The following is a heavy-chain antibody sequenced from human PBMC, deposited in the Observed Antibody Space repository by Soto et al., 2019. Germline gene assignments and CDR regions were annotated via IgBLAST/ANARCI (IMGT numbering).Heavy chain of an antibody. V-gene: IGHV3-48*01. D-gene: IGHD3-10*01. CDR2: ISSSSSTI. J-gene: IGHJ5*01. CDR1: GFTFSSYS. CDR3: ASEGSGSGPGFFP. Sequence: GGSLRLSCAASGFTFSSYSMNWVRQAPGKGLEWVSYISSSSSTIYYADSVKGRFTISRDNAKNSLYLQMNSLRAEDTAVYYCASEGSGSGPGFFPWGQGTLVTVSS.